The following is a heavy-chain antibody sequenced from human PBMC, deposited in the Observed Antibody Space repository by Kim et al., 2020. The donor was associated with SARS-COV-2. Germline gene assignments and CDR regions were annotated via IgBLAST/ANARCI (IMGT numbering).Heavy chain of an antibody. CDR3: ARSIPPTYYYSYGMDV. D-gene: IGHD2-21*01. Sequence: ASVKVSCKASGYIFTNYVMHWVRQAPGQRPEWMGWINGGNGNTKYSQKFQGRVTITRDTSASTAYMELSSLRSEDTAVYYCARSIPPTYYYSYGMDVWGQGTTVTVSS. V-gene: IGHV1-3*01. J-gene: IGHJ6*02. CDR2: INGGNGNT. CDR1: GYIFTNYV.